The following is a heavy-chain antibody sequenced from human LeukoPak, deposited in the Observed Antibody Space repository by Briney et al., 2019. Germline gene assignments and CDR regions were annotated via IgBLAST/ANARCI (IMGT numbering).Heavy chain of an antibody. V-gene: IGHV3-48*03. CDR2: ISSSGSTI. D-gene: IGHD6-6*01. Sequence: GGSLRLSCAASGFTFSSYEMNWVRQAPGKGLEWVSYISSSGSTIYSADSVKGRFTISRDNAKNSLYLQMNSLRAEDTAVYYCARDRLGSSFWGQGTMVTVSS. CDR3: ARDRLGSSF. CDR1: GFTFSSYE. J-gene: IGHJ3*01.